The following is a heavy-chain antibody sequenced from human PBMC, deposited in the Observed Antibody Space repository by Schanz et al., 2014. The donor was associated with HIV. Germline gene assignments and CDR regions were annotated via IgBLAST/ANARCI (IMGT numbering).Heavy chain of an antibody. J-gene: IGHJ4*02. D-gene: IGHD5-12*01. CDR1: GFTFSSYG. CDR3: AKNHVWDIRYRGYDFDY. Sequence: QVQLVESGGGLVKPGGSLRLSCAASGFTFSSYGMHWVRQAPGKGLEWVAVISYDGSNKYYGDSVKGRFTISRDNSKNTLYLQMNSLRLEDTAVYYCAKNHVWDIRYRGYDFDYWGQGTLVTVSS. V-gene: IGHV3-30*18. CDR2: ISYDGSNK.